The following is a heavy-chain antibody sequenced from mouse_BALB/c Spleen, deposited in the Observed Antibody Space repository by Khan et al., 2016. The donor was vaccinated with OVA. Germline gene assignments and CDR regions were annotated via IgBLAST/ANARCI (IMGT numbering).Heavy chain of an antibody. CDR2: IRYSGST. D-gene: IGHD1-2*01. CDR1: GYSITSGYG. J-gene: IGHJ2*01. Sequence: EVQLQESGPGLVKPSQSLSLTCTVTGYSITSGYGWNWIRQFPGNKLDWMGYIRYSGSTNYNPSLKSRFSLTRDPSKNPFFLQLNSVTTEDTATYYCARTARIKYWGQGTTLTDSS. CDR3: ARTARIKY. V-gene: IGHV3-1*02.